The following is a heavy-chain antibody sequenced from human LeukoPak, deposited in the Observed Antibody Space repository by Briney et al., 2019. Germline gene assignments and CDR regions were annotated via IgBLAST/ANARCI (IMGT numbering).Heavy chain of an antibody. V-gene: IGHV3-48*03. CDR2: TSSSGGTI. CDR1: GFTFSSYE. CDR3: AELGITMIGGD. Sequence: GGSLRLSCAASGFTFSSYEMNWVRQAPGKGLEWVSYTSSSGGTIYYADSVKGRFTISRDNAKNSLYLQMNSLRAEDTAVYYCAELGITMIGGDWGKGTTVTISS. D-gene: IGHD3-10*02. J-gene: IGHJ6*04.